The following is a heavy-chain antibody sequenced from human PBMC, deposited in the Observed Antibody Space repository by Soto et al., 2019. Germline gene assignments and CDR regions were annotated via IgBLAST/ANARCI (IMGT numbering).Heavy chain of an antibody. CDR1: GFTFSYYW. Sequence: EVQLVESGGGLVQPGGSLRLSCAASGFTFSYYWMHWVRQAPGQGLVWVSRIHSAGSSTTYADSGKGRFTISRDNAKNTLYLQMNRLRAEDTAVYDCARGDKGAFDMWGQGTMVSVSS. D-gene: IGHD2-21*02. J-gene: IGHJ3*02. V-gene: IGHV3-74*01. CDR3: ARGDKGAFDM. CDR2: IHSAGSST.